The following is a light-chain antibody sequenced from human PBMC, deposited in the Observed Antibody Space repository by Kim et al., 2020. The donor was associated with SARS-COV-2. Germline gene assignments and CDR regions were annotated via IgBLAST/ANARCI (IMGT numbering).Light chain of an antibody. V-gene: IGLV3-1*01. CDR2: QDN. J-gene: IGLJ1*01. CDR3: QVWDSSTYV. Sequence: SYELTQPPSVSVSPGQTATITCSGERLGNKYVCWYQQKPGQSPVQVIYQDNKRPSGIPERFSGSNSGNTATLTISGTQAMDEADYYCQVWDSSTYVFGTG. CDR1: RLGNKY.